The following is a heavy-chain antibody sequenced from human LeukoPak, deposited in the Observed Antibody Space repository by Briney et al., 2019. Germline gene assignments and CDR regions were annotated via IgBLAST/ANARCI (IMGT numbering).Heavy chain of an antibody. V-gene: IGHV1-46*01. CDR3: ASDRAGESYYYYYMDV. CDR2: INPSGSST. Sequence: ASVKVSCKACGYSFTSHYMRWVRQAPGQGLEWLGLINPSGSSTLYAQKFQGRVTITRDISTTTDYMELSSLRSEATAGYYCASDRAGESYYYYYMDVWGKGTTVTASS. J-gene: IGHJ6*03. D-gene: IGHD3-10*01. CDR1: GYSFTSHY.